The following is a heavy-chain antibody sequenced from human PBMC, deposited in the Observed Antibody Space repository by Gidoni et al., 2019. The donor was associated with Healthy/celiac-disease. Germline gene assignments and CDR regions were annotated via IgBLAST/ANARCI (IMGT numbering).Heavy chain of an antibody. CDR2: IIPIFGTA. CDR1: GGTFSSYA. V-gene: IGHV1-69*01. CDR3: ATSGGYCSSTSCPIGAGYYYGMDV. D-gene: IGHD2-2*01. Sequence: QVQLVQSGAEVKKPGSSVKVSCKASGGTFSSYAISWVRQAPGQGLEWMGGIIPIFGTANYAQKFQGRVTITADESTSTAYMELSSLRSEDTAVYYCATSGGYCSSTSCPIGAGYYYGMDVWGQGTTVTVSS. J-gene: IGHJ6*02.